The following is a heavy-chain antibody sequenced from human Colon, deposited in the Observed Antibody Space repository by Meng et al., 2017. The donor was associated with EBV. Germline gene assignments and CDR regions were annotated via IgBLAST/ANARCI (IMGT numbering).Heavy chain of an antibody. CDR2: IYHSGST. V-gene: IGHV4-4*02. CDR1: GGSNSNSNW. J-gene: IGHJ5*02. D-gene: IGHD3-10*01. Sequence: KLSESLSLTGAVHGGSNSNSNWGSWVRVPPGKGLEWIWEIYHSGSTNYNPSLKSRVTISVDKSTNQFSLKLSSVTAADTAVYYCARGDGSGSGNWFDPWGQGTLVTVSS. CDR3: ARGDGSGSGNWFDP.